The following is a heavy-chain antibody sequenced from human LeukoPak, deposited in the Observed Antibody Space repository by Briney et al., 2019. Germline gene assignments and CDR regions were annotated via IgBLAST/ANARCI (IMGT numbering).Heavy chain of an antibody. D-gene: IGHD3-10*01. J-gene: IGHJ5*02. V-gene: IGHV3-13*01. CDR1: GFSFSRYD. CDR2: IGSAGDT. CDR3: AKDYSKTSYYGSRTYYRPNWFDP. Sequence: GGSLRLSCVVSGFSFSRYDMHSVRQTTGKGLEWVSTIGSAGDTDSPGSVKGRFTISRDNSKNTLYLQMNSLRAEDTAVYYCAKDYSKTSYYGSRTYYRPNWFDPWGQGTLVTVSS.